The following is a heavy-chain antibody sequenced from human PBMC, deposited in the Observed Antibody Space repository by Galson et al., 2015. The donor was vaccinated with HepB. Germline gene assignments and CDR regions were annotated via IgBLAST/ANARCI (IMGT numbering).Heavy chain of an antibody. J-gene: IGHJ6*02. D-gene: IGHD5-24*01. CDR3: ARGPSATPGRYYYGMDV. V-gene: IGHV3-30-3*01. CDR2: ISYDGSNK. Sequence: SLRLSCAASGFTFSSYAMHWVRQAPGKGLEWVAVISYDGSNKYYADSVKGRFTISRDNSKNTLYLQMNSLRAEDTAVYYCARGPSATPGRYYYGMDVWGQGTTVTVSS. CDR1: GFTFSSYA.